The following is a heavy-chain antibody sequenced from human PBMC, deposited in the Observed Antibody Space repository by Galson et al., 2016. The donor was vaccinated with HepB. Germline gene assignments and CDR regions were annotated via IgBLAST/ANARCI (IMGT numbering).Heavy chain of an antibody. V-gene: IGHV3-48*02. CDR3: ARHWGRWSNDY. CDR2: ISGSGAAT. CDR1: GFSFSDYN. Sequence: SLRLSCAASGFSFSDYNMNWVRQAPGKGLEWISYISGSGAATYYAGSVKGRFTISRDNVKNSLDLQMNSLRDEDTVVYYCARHWGRWSNDYWGQGTLVTVSS. J-gene: IGHJ4*02. D-gene: IGHD4-23*01.